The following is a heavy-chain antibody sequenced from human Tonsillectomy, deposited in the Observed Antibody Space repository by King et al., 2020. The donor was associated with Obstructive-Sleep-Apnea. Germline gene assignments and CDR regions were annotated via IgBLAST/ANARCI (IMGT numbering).Heavy chain of an antibody. J-gene: IGHJ5*02. CDR2: ISGSGGST. D-gene: IGHD5-18*01. CDR3: AKDAVVGYVDTAMSYNWFDP. Sequence: VQLVESGGGLVQPGGSLRLSCAASGFTFSSYAMSWVRQAPGKGLEWVSVISGSGGSTYYADSVKGRFTISRDNSKNTLYLQMNSLRAEDTAVYYCAKDAVVGYVDTAMSYNWFDPWGQGTLVTVSS. CDR1: GFTFSSYA. V-gene: IGHV3-23*04.